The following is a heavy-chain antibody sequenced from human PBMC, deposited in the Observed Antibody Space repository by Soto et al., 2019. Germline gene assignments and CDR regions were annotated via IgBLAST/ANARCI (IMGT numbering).Heavy chain of an antibody. Sequence: QVQLVESGGGVVQPGRSLRLSCAASGFTFSSYAMHWVRQAPGKGLEWVAVISYDGSNKYYADSVKGRFTISRDNSKNTLYLQMNSLSAEDTAVYYCARDRVAARKIYYYYGMDVWGQGTTVTVSS. D-gene: IGHD3-3*01. J-gene: IGHJ6*02. CDR3: ARDRVAARKIYYYYGMDV. V-gene: IGHV3-30-3*01. CDR1: GFTFSSYA. CDR2: ISYDGSNK.